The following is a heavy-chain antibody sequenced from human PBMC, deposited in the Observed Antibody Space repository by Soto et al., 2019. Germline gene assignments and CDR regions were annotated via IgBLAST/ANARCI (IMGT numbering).Heavy chain of an antibody. V-gene: IGHV1-24*01. D-gene: IGHD2-15*01. CDR3: ATFDCSGGSCYFDY. CDR1: GYTLTELS. J-gene: IGHJ4*02. Sequence: ASVKVSCKVSGYTLTELSMHWVRQAPGKGLEWIGGFDPEDGETIYAQKFQGRVTMTEDTSTDTAYMELSSLRSEDTAVYYCATFDCSGGSCYFDYWGQGTLVTVSS. CDR2: FDPEDGET.